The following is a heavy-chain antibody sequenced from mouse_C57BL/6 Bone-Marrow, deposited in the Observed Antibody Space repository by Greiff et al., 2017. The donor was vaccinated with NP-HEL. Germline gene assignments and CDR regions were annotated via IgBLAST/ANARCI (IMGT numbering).Heavy chain of an antibody. Sequence: EVNVVESGGGLVKPGGSLKLSCAASGFTFSSYAMSWVRQTPEKRLEWVATISDGGSYTYYPDNVKGRFTISRDNAKNNLYLQMSHLKSEDTAMYYCARDYGSSPWFAYWGQGTLVTVSA. CDR3: ARDYGSSPWFAY. D-gene: IGHD1-1*01. V-gene: IGHV5-4*01. J-gene: IGHJ3*01. CDR1: GFTFSSYA. CDR2: ISDGGSYT.